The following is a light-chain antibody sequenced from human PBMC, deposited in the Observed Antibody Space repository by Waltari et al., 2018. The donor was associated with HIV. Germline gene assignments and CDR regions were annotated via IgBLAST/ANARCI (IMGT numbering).Light chain of an antibody. J-gene: IGLJ2*01. CDR2: EDN. Sequence: NFMLTQPHSVSESPGKTVTISCPRRSGSIASNYVPWYQQRPGSAPTTGIYEDNQRPSGVPDRFSGSIDSSSNSASLTISGLKTEDEADYYCQSYDSSNVVFGGGTKLTVL. CDR1: SGSIASNY. CDR3: QSYDSSNVV. V-gene: IGLV6-57*04.